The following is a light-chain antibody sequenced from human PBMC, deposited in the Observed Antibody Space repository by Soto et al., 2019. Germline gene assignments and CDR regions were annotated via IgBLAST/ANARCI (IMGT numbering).Light chain of an antibody. Sequence: EIVLTQSPATLSLSPGERAPLSCMASQSVRSYLAWYQQKPGQAPRLLIYDASNRATGIPARFSGSGSGTDFTLTISSLEPEDFAVYYCQQRSNWLSLTFGGGTKVEIK. CDR3: QQRSNWLSLT. CDR1: QSVRSY. CDR2: DAS. V-gene: IGKV3-11*01. J-gene: IGKJ4*01.